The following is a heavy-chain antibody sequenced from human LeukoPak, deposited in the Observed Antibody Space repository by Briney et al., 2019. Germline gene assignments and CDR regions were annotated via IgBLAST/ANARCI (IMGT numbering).Heavy chain of an antibody. V-gene: IGHV4-34*01. Sequence: SETLSLTCTVSGGSFSVYYCTWIRQPPGKGLEWIGEINHSGSANYNPSLKSRVTISLDTSKNQFSLKLSSVTAADTAVYYCARGQGTVTTHWGQGTLVTVS. J-gene: IGHJ4*02. CDR3: ARGQGTVTTH. CDR1: GGSFSVYY. D-gene: IGHD4-17*01. CDR2: INHSGSA.